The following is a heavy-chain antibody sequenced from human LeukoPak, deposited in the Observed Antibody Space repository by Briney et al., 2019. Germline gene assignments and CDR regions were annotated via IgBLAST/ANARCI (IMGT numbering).Heavy chain of an antibody. V-gene: IGHV3-21*01. Sequence: GGSLRLSCAASGFTFSSYSMNWVRQAPGKGLEWVSSISSSSSYIYYADSVKGRFTISRDNAKNSLYLQMNSLRAEDTAVYYCARGGLVGSCSGGSCYSIDYWGQGTLVTVSS. J-gene: IGHJ4*02. CDR1: GFTFSSYS. CDR2: ISSSSSYI. D-gene: IGHD2-15*01. CDR3: ARGGLVGSCSGGSCYSIDY.